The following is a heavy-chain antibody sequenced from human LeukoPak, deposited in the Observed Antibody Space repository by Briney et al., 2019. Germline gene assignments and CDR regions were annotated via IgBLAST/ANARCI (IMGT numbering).Heavy chain of an antibody. Sequence: GGSLRLSCAASGFTFSSYEMNWVRQAPGKGLEWVSYISSSGSIIYYADSVKGRFTIPRDNAKNSLYLQMNSLRAEDTAVYYCARAVLGYCSGGSCDFDYWGQGTLVTVSS. J-gene: IGHJ4*02. CDR3: ARAVLGYCSGGSCDFDY. D-gene: IGHD2-15*01. V-gene: IGHV3-48*03. CDR2: ISSSGSII. CDR1: GFTFSSYE.